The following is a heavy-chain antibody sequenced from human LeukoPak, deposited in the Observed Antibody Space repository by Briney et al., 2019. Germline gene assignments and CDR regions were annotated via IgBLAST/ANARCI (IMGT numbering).Heavy chain of an antibody. CDR2: IYYSGST. CDR1: GGSVSSSSHY. J-gene: IGHJ5*02. CDR3: ARRGITMVRGVKFRWFDP. Sequence: SETLSLTCTVSGGSVSSSSHYWGWIRQPPGKGLEWIGSIYYSGSTYYNPSLKSRVTISVDTSKNQFSLKLSSVTAADTAVYYCARRGITMVRGVKFRWFDPWGQGTLVTVSS. D-gene: IGHD3-10*01. V-gene: IGHV4-39*07.